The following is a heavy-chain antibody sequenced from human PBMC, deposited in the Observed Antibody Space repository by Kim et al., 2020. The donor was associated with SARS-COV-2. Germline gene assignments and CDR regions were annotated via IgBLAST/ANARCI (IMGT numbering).Heavy chain of an antibody. D-gene: IGHD3-10*01. CDR3: ARRGRGDGDSRAQAFD. CDR2: IYYSGST. J-gene: IGHJ4*01. V-gene: IGHV4-39*01. Sequence: SETLSLTCTVSGGSISSSSYYWGWIRQPPGKGLEWIGSIYYSGSTYYNPSLKSRVTISVDTSKNQFSLKLSSVTAADTAVYYCARRGRGDGDSRAQAFD. CDR1: GGSISSSSYY.